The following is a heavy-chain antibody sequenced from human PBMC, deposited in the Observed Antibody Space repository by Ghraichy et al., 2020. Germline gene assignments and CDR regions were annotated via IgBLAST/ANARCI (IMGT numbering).Heavy chain of an antibody. CDR1: GYIFTDYY. CDR3: VRCPGGFIPDY. V-gene: IGHV1-2*02. CDR2: INAKNGAT. D-gene: IGHD2-8*02. J-gene: IGHJ4*02. Sequence: ASVKVSCKTSGYIFTDYYIHWVRQVPGQGPDYMGWINAKNGATLYAQKFQGRVTMTRDTSISSAYMELSRLTSDDTATYYCVRCPGGFIPDYWGQGSLVTVSS.